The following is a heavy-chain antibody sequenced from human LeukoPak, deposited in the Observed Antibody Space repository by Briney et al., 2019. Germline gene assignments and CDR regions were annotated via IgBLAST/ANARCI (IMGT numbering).Heavy chain of an antibody. CDR3: ARDGSFFTPGFDY. Sequence: PGGSLRLYCAASGFTFSSYGMHWVRQAPGKGLEWVAVIWYDGSNKYYADSVKGRFTISRDNSKNTLYLQMNSLRAEDTAVYYCARDGSFFTPGFDYWGQGTLVTVSS. J-gene: IGHJ4*02. CDR2: IWYDGSNK. D-gene: IGHD3-3*01. CDR1: GFTFSSYG. V-gene: IGHV3-33*01.